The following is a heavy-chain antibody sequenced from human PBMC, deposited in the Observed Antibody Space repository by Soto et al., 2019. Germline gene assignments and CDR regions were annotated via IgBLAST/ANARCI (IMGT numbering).Heavy chain of an antibody. J-gene: IGHJ6*04. D-gene: IGHD3-9*01. V-gene: IGHV4-59*08. CDR2: IHYSGST. Sequence: PSETLSLTCTVSGGSISSYYWSWIRQSPGKGLEWIGYIHYSGSTKSNPSLKSRVTISVDTSKNQFSLKLSSVTAADTAVYYCATRDYDILTGYFVSDVWGKGTTVTVSS. CDR1: GGSISSYY. CDR3: ATRDYDILTGYFVSDV.